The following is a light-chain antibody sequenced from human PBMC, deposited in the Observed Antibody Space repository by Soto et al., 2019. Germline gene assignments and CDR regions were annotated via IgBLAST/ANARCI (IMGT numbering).Light chain of an antibody. V-gene: IGLV1-44*01. CDR2: SNN. Sequence: QSVLTQPPSASGTPGQRVTISCSGSSSNIGSNTVNWYQQLPGTAPKLVIYSNNQRPSGVPDRFSGSNSGTSASLSISGLQSEDDADYYCVAWDDSLNGYVLFGGGTKLTVL. CDR1: SSNIGSNT. J-gene: IGLJ2*01. CDR3: VAWDDSLNGYVL.